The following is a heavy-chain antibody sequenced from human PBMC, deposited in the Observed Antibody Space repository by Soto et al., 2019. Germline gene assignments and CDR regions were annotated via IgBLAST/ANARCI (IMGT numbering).Heavy chain of an antibody. Sequence: QVQLVQSGAEVKKPGDSVKVSCKTSGYIFTTYSIAWVRQAPGQGLEWMGWINTYNGKTHYAQKFQGRVSVTTDPSKGTVYMELRSLTSDDTAVYYCARGPQTSDFWGQGTLVTVSS. CDR3: ARGPQTSDF. CDR2: INTYNGKT. J-gene: IGHJ4*02. D-gene: IGHD2-2*01. V-gene: IGHV1-18*04. CDR1: GYIFTTYS.